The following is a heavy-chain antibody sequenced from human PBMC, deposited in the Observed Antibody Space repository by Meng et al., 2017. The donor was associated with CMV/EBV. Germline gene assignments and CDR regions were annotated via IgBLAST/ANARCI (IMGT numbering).Heavy chain of an antibody. Sequence: GRVQESGPGAGKPSATLSLTWTVFGGSISSYYWSWIRQPAGKGLEWIGRIYTSGSTNYNPSLKSRVTMSVDTSKNQFSLKLSSVTAADTAVYYCAREIVVVPAAIDNWFDPWGQGTLVTVSS. CDR2: IYTSGST. V-gene: IGHV4-4*07. CDR1: GGSISSYY. CDR3: AREIVVVPAAIDNWFDP. D-gene: IGHD2-2*02. J-gene: IGHJ5*02.